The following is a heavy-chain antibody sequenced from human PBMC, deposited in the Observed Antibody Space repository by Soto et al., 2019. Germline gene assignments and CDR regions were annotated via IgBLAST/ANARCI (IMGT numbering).Heavy chain of an antibody. Sequence: SETLSLTCTVSGGSISSYYWSWIRQPPGKGLEWIGYIYYSGSTNYNPSLKSRVTISVDTSKNQFSLKLSSVTAADTAVYYCAGRNSGRLNYYYYYGMDVWGQGTTVTVSS. D-gene: IGHD3-10*01. CDR3: AGRNSGRLNYYYYYGMDV. J-gene: IGHJ6*02. V-gene: IGHV4-59*01. CDR1: GGSISSYY. CDR2: IYYSGST.